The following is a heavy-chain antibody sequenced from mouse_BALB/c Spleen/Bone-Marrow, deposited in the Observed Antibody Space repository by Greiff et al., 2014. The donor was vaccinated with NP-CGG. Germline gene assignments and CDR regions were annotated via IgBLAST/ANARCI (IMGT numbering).Heavy chain of an antibody. J-gene: IGHJ4*01. CDR2: IYYSGTI. CDR1: GISITTGNYR. CDR3: ARDGGLRGYAMDY. Sequence: EVKLMESGPGLVKPSQTVSLTCTVTGISITTGNYRWSWIRQFPGNKLEWIGYIYYSGTITYNPSLTSQTTITRDTSKNQFFLEMNSLTAEDTATYYCARDGGLRGYAMDYWGQGTSVTVSS. V-gene: IGHV3-5*02. D-gene: IGHD2-4*01.